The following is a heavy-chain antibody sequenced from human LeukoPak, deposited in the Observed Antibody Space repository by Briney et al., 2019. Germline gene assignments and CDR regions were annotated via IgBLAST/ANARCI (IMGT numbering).Heavy chain of an antibody. Sequence: KPSETLSLTCTVSGGSISSYYWSWIRQPPGKGLEWIGYIYYSGSTNYNPSLKSRVTISVDTSKNQFSLKLSSVTAADTAVYYCAILPSSWGQGTLVTVSS. CDR3: AILPSS. CDR1: GGSISSYY. J-gene: IGHJ5*02. V-gene: IGHV4-59*08. CDR2: IYYSGST.